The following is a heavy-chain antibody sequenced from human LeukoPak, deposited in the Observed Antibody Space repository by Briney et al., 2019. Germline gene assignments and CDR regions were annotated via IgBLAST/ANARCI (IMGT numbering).Heavy chain of an antibody. CDR3: ARSLRVRGVPDYMDV. Sequence: GGSLRLSCAASGFTFSSYGVSWVRQAPGKGLEWVSGISGSGHRTYYADSVKGRFTISRDNSKNTLYLQMNSLRVEDTAVYYCARSLRVRGVPDYMDVWGKGTTVTISS. D-gene: IGHD3-10*01. V-gene: IGHV3-23*01. J-gene: IGHJ6*03. CDR1: GFTFSSYG. CDR2: ISGSGHRT.